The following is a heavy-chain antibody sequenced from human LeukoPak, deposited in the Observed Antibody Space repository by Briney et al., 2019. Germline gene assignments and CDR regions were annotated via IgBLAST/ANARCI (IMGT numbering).Heavy chain of an antibody. CDR3: ARQSRDGSKNRGYYFDY. CDR2: IYPADSDT. Sequence: GESLKISCQVSGFIFTNYWIGWVRQMPGKGLESMGLIYPADSDTTYSPSFQGQVTISADWSISTVYLQWSSLKASDTAMYYCARQSRDGSKNRGYYFDYWGQGTLVTVSS. J-gene: IGHJ4*02. CDR1: GFIFTNYW. V-gene: IGHV5-51*01. D-gene: IGHD3-10*01.